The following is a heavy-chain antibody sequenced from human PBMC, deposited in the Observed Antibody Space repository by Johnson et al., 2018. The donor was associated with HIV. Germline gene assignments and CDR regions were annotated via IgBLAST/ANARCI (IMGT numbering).Heavy chain of an antibody. D-gene: IGHD3-10*01. CDR2: IHYDGSNK. CDR1: GFTFSSYG. Sequence: QVQLVESGGGVVQPGGSLRLSCAASGFTFSSYGMHWVRQAPGKGLEWVAFIHYDGSNKYYADSVKGRFTISRDNSKNTLYLQMNSLRAEDTAVYYCAKGGRVDAFDIWGQGTMVTVSS. CDR3: AKGGRVDAFDI. J-gene: IGHJ3*02. V-gene: IGHV3-30*02.